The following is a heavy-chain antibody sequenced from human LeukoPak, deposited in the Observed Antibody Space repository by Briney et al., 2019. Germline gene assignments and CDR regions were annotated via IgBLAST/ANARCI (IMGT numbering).Heavy chain of an antibody. D-gene: IGHD2-21*02. J-gene: IGHJ4*02. CDR1: GYTFTDNY. CDR2: INPRSGGT. CDR3: GRVAYCGSGCYYYFDY. Sequence: ASVKVSCKASGYTFTDNYIHWVRQAPGRGLEWMGWINPRSGGTSHGQKFQGRVTVTRDTSISTAYMELSSLTSDDTAVYYCGRVAYCGSGCYYYFDYWGQGTLVTVSS. V-gene: IGHV1-2*02.